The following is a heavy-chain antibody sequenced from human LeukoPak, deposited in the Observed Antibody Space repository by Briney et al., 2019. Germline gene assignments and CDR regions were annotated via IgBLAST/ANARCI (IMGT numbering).Heavy chain of an antibody. V-gene: IGHV1-69*13. J-gene: IGHJ4*02. CDR2: IIPIFGTA. Sequence: RASVKVSYKASGGTFSSYAISWVRQAPGQGLEWMGGIIPIFGTANYAQKFQGRVTITADESTSTAYMELSSLRSEDTAVYYCARDEAVAGTGGYYFDYWGQGTLVTVSS. D-gene: IGHD6-19*01. CDR1: GGTFSSYA. CDR3: ARDEAVAGTGGYYFDY.